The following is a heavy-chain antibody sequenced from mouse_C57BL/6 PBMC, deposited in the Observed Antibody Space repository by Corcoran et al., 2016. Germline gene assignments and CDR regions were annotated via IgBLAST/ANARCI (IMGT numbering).Heavy chain of an antibody. V-gene: IGHV1-19*01. CDR1: GYTFTDYF. CDR2: INPYNGGT. CDR3: ACYGYAMDY. D-gene: IGHD1-1*02. Sequence: EVQLQQSGPVLVKPGASVKMSCKASGYTFTDYFMNWVKQSHGKGLEWIGVINPYNGGTSYNQKFKGKATLTVDKSSSTAYMELNSLTSEDSAVYDSACYGYAMDYWGQGTSVTVSS. J-gene: IGHJ4*01.